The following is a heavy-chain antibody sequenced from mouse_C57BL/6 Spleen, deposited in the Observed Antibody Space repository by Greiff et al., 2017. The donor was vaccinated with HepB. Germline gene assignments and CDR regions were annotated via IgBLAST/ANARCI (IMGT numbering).Heavy chain of an antibody. CDR3: ARGSYYGSIFAY. CDR2: IYPRSGNT. D-gene: IGHD1-1*01. CDR1: GYTFTRYG. V-gene: IGHV1-81*01. Sequence: QVQLKESGAELARPGASVKLSCKASGYTFTRYGIRWVKQRTGQGLEWIGEIYPRSGNTYYNETFKGKATLTADKSSSTAYMELRSLTSEDSAVYFCARGSYYGSIFAYWGQGTLVTVSA. J-gene: IGHJ3*01.